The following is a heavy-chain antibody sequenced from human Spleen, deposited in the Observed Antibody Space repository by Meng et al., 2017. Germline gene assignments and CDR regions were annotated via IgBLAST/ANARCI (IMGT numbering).Heavy chain of an antibody. CDR1: GLTFSDYY. J-gene: IGHJ5*02. D-gene: IGHD2-15*01. CDR3: ARDVWVAGYNWFDP. CDR2: IKQDGSEK. V-gene: IGHV3-7*01. Sequence: LSLTCAASGLTFSDYYMSWIRQAPGKGLEWVANIKQDGSEKYYVDSVKGRFTISRDNAKNSLYLQMNSLRAEDTAVYYCARDVWVAGYNWFDPWGQGILVTVSS.